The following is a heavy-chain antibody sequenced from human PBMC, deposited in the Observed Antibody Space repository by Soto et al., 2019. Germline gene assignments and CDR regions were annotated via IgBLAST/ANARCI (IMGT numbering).Heavy chain of an antibody. D-gene: IGHD2-15*01. CDR2: ISSSGSTI. CDR1: GFSFSDYY. J-gene: IGHJ6*02. V-gene: IGHV3-11*01. CDR3: ARNGYCSRDACSYGVDV. Sequence: QVQLVESGGGLVKPGGSLRLSCAASGFSFSDYYMSWIRQAPGKGLEWISYISSSGSTIYYADSVKGRFTVSRDNAKDSLWRQVSSLSAEDTAVYYCARNGYCSRDACSYGVDVWGQGTTVTVSS.